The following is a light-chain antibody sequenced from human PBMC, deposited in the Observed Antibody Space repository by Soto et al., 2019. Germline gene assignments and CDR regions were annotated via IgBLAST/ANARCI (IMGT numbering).Light chain of an antibody. Sequence: QSVLTQPPSVSGSPGQSVTISCTGTSSDVGTYNRVSWYQQSPGTAPKVMIYEVSNRPSGVPDRFSGSKSGNTASLTISGLQAEDEADYFCASYTNTNTFYVFGTGTKLTVL. J-gene: IGLJ1*01. V-gene: IGLV2-18*02. CDR3: ASYTNTNTFYV. CDR2: EVS. CDR1: SSDVGTYNR.